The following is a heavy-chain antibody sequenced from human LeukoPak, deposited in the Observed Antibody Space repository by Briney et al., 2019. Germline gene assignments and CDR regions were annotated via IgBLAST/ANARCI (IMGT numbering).Heavy chain of an antibody. Sequence: SETLSLTCTVSGDSISSYYWNWVRQPPGQGLEWIGYVHYSGSGNHNPSLRGRVTISLATSKNQVSLKLNSVTAADTAVYYCAAADSYALDVWGQGAAVTVSS. V-gene: IGHV4-59*01. CDR2: VHYSGSG. J-gene: IGHJ6*02. CDR1: GDSISSYY. CDR3: AAADSYALDV.